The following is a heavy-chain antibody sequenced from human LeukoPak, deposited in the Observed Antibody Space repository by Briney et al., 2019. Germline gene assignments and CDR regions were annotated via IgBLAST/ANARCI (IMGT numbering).Heavy chain of an antibody. CDR3: AKETSSGWSPIDY. CDR1: GFTFSGCA. CDR2: VTSGKTT. V-gene: IGHV3-23*01. J-gene: IGHJ4*02. Sequence: GGSLRLSCAASGFTFSGCAMTWVRQAPGKGLEWVSTVTSGKTTYFAGSVQGRFTISRDNSKNMVYLQMNSLRAEDTAVYYCAKETSSGWSPIDYWGQGTLVTVSS. D-gene: IGHD6-19*01.